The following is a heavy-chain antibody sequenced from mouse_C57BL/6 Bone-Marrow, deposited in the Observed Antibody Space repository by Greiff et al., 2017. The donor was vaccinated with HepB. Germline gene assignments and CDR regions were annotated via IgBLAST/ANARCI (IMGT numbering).Heavy chain of an antibody. J-gene: IGHJ4*01. Sequence: QVQLQQSGAELARPGASVKLSCKASGYTFTSYGISWVKQRTGQGLEWIGEIYPRSGNTYYNEKFKGKATLTADKSSSTAYMELRSLTSEDSAVYFCARPYYSNYEDAMDYWGQGTSDTVSS. CDR2: IYPRSGNT. CDR3: ARPYYSNYEDAMDY. CDR1: GYTFTSYG. V-gene: IGHV1-81*01. D-gene: IGHD2-5*01.